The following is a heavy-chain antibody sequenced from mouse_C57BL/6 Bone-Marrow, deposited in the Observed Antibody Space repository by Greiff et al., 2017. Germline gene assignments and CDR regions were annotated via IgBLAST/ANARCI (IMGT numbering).Heavy chain of an antibody. V-gene: IGHV5-4*03. CDR1: GFTFSSYA. Sequence: EVKVVESGGGLVKPGGSLKLSCAASGFTFSSYAMSWVRQTPEQRLEWVATISDGGSYTYYPDNVKGRFTISRDNAKNNLYLLMSQLKSEDTAVYYGARGDYYGSSYDARDYWGQGTSVTVAS. CDR2: ISDGGSYT. J-gene: IGHJ4*01. D-gene: IGHD1-1*01. CDR3: ARGDYYGSSYDARDY.